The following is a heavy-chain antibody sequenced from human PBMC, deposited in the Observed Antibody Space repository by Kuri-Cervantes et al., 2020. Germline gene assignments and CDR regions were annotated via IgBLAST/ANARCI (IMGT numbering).Heavy chain of an antibody. CDR3: ARDPQTLPAP. CDR1: GYTFTSYA. J-gene: IGHJ5*02. Sequence: ASVKVSCKASGYTFTSYAMNWVRQAPGQGLEWMGIINPSGGSTSYAQKFQGRVTMTRDTSTSTVYMELSSLRSEDTAVYYCARDPQTLPAPWGQGTLVTVSS. V-gene: IGHV1-46*01. CDR2: INPSGGST.